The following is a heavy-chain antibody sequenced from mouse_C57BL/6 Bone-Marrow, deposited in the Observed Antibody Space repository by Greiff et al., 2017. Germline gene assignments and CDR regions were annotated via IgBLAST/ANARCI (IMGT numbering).Heavy chain of an antibody. Sequence: VQLQQSGAELVKPGASVKLSCTASGFNIKDYYMHWVKQRTEQGLEWIGRIDPEDGETKYAPKFQSKATLTADTSSNTAYLQLSSLTSVDTAVYYCALWGDYYGSLGYFDVWGTGTAVTVSS. J-gene: IGHJ1*03. CDR3: ALWGDYYGSLGYFDV. CDR1: GFNIKDYY. CDR2: IDPEDGET. D-gene: IGHD1-1*01. V-gene: IGHV14-2*01.